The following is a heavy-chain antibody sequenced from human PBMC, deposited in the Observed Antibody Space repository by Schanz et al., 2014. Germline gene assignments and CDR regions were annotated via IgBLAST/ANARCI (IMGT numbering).Heavy chain of an antibody. CDR1: GFTFSNTC. CDR2: IGYDGSEK. CDR3: ARGPIPIQGVPMDF. D-gene: IGHD3-10*01. V-gene: IGHV3-33*08. J-gene: IGHJ4*02. Sequence: QVQLVESGGGLVKPGGSLRLSCAASGFTFSNTCMNWVRQAPGKGLEWVANIGYDGSEKYYVDSVKGRFTISRDNSKDTLYLQMSGLTPEDTAVYYCARGPIPIQGVPMDFWGQGTLVTVSS.